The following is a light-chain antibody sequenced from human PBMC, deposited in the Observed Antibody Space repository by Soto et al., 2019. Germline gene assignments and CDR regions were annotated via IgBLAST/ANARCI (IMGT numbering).Light chain of an antibody. CDR1: SSNIGAGYD. CDR2: ANI. CDR3: QSYDSSLSGYV. Sequence: QSVLTQPPSVSGAPGQRVTISCSGSSSNIGAGYDVHWYQKVPGTAPKLLIYANINRPSGVPDRFSGSRSGTSASLAITGLQTEDEADYFCQSYDSSLSGYVFGTGTKVTVL. J-gene: IGLJ1*01. V-gene: IGLV1-40*01.